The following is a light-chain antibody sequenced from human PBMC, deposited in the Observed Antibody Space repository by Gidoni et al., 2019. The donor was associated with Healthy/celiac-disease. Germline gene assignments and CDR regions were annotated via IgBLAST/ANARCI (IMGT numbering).Light chain of an antibody. Sequence: EIVMTQSPLSLPVSPGEPASISCRSSQSLLHSNGYNYVDWSLQKPGQSQQLLIYLGSNRASGVPDRLRGRGSGTDFTLKISRGEAEDVGVYYCMQALQTPLTFGGGTKVEIK. V-gene: IGKV2-28*01. CDR3: MQALQTPLT. CDR1: QSLLHSNGYNY. CDR2: LGS. J-gene: IGKJ4*01.